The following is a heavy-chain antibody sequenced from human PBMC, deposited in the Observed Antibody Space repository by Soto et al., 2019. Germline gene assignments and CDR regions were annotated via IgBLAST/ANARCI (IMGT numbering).Heavy chain of an antibody. CDR3: ATDWYCSGGSCYDTFHY. V-gene: IGHV1-18*01. D-gene: IGHD2-15*01. Sequence: QVQLVQSGAEVKKPGASVKVSCKASGYTFTSYGISWVLQAPGQGFEWMGWISTYNGITAYAQKLQGRVTMTTDTSTSTAYMELRSLRSDDTAVYYCATDWYCSGGSCYDTFHYWGQGTLVTVSS. J-gene: IGHJ4*02. CDR1: GYTFTSYG. CDR2: ISTYNGIT.